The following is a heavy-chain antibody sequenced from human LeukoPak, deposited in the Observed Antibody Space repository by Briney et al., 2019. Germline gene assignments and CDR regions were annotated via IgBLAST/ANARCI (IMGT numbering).Heavy chain of an antibody. V-gene: IGHV3-7*03. CDR1: GFTFSSYW. CDR2: IKEDGSDI. CDR3: SRYEYNYGWAYFDY. Sequence: PGGSLRRSCAASGFTFSSYWMSWVRQAPGKGLEWVANIKEDGSDIYYVDSVKGRFTISRDNAKNSLYLEMNSLRGEDTALYYCSRYEYNYGWAYFDYWGQGTLVTVSS. D-gene: IGHD5-18*01. J-gene: IGHJ4*02.